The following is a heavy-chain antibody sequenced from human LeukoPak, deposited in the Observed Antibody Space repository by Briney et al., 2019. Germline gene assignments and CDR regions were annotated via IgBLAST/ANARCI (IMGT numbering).Heavy chain of an antibody. D-gene: IGHD3-22*01. CDR1: GGSIRSYY. CDR2: INHSGST. CDR3: ARGGTLYYYDSSGYYPY. J-gene: IGHJ4*02. V-gene: IGHV4-34*01. Sequence: PSETLSLTCTVSGGSIRSYYWSWIRQPAGKGLEWIGEINHSGSTNYNPSLKSRVTISVDTSKNQFSLKLSSVTAADTAVYYCARGGTLYYYDSSGYYPYWGQGTLVTVSS.